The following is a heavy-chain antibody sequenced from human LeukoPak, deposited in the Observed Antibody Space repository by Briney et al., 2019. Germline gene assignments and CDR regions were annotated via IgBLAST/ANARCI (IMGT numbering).Heavy chain of an antibody. D-gene: IGHD2-15*01. V-gene: IGHV7-4-1*02. CDR3: ARRIRAKTRYCSGGSCPGGYYYYGMDV. CDR2: INTNTGNP. CDR1: GYTFTSYA. Sequence: ASVKVSCKASGYTFTSYAMNWVRQAPGQGLEWMGWINTNTGNPTYAQGFTGRFVFSLDTSVSTAHLQISSLKAEDTAVYYCARRIRAKTRYCSGGSCPGGYYYYGMDVWGQGTTVTVSS. J-gene: IGHJ6*02.